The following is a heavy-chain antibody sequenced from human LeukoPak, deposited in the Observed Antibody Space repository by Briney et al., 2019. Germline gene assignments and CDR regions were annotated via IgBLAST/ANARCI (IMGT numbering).Heavy chain of an antibody. Sequence: ASVKVSCKVSGYTLTELSMHWVRQAPGKGLEWMGGFDPEDGETIYAQKFQGRVTMTEDTSTDTAYMELSSLRSEDTAVYCCATYNTRFTPVTSFDYWGQGTLVTVSS. J-gene: IGHJ4*02. CDR3: ATYNTRFTPVTSFDY. D-gene: IGHD1-14*01. CDR2: FDPEDGET. V-gene: IGHV1-24*01. CDR1: GYTLTELS.